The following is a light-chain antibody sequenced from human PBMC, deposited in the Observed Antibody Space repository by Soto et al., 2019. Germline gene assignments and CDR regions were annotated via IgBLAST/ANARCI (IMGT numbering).Light chain of an antibody. J-gene: IGKJ1*01. CDR2: AAS. CDR1: QSINNY. Sequence: IQMTQSPCSRSASAGGGGTITCLASQSINNYLNWYQQKPGKAPKLLIYAASTLQSGVPSRFSGSGSGTDFTLTISSLQPEDFAAYYCQQSYSSPRTFGQGTKVDIK. CDR3: QQSYSSPRT. V-gene: IGKV1-39*01.